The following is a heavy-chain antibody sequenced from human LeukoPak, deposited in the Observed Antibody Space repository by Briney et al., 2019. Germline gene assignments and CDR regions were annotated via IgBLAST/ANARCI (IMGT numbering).Heavy chain of an antibody. CDR1: GYTFTDYY. CDR3: ARDYVGDNWFDP. J-gene: IGHJ5*02. D-gene: IGHD3-16*01. V-gene: IGHV1-2*02. Sequence: VASVKVSCKASGYTFTDYYMHWVRQAPGQGLEWMGSISPNSGGTNYAQKFQGRVTMTRDTSISTAYMELSRLRSDDTAVYYCARDYVGDNWFDPWGQGTLVTVSS. CDR2: ISPNSGGT.